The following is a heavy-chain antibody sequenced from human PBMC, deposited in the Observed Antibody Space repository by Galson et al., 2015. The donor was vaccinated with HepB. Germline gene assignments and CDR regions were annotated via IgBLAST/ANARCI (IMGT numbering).Heavy chain of an antibody. CDR3: VYSRIISSSHWPPLDY. D-gene: IGHD2-2*01. J-gene: IGHJ4*02. CDR2: IYWDGDP. V-gene: IGHV2-5*02. CDR1: GFSLTTNGVG. Sequence: PALVTPTQTLTLTCDFSGFSLTTNGVGVGWIRQPPGKALEWLTIIYWDGDPRYSPSLQSRLTITRDTSKNQVVLTLTSMDPADTATYCCVYSRIISSSHWPPLDYWGQGTLVTVSP.